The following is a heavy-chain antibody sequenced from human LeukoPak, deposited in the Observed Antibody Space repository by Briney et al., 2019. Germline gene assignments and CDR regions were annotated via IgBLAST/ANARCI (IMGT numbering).Heavy chain of an antibody. Sequence: PSETLSLTCTVSGGSFSSSIYYWAWIRQPPGKGLEWIGSIYYSGSTYYNPSLKSRVTISVDTSKNQFSLKLSSVTAADTAVYYCARRGSYFYYYMDVWGKGTTVTVSS. CDR2: IYYSGST. V-gene: IGHV4-39*01. D-gene: IGHD1-26*01. J-gene: IGHJ6*03. CDR3: ARRGSYFYYYMDV. CDR1: GGSFSSSIYY.